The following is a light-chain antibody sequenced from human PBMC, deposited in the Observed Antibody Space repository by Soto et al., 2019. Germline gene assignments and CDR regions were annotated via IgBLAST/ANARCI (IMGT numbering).Light chain of an antibody. V-gene: IGLV4-69*01. Sequence: QPVLTQSPSASDSLGARVTLTCTGSSAHSSSAIAWHQQQPETGPPALMKLNSDDSHRKGDAVPDPCSGSSSGAELYITISSLQSEDEYYYYCQTWGISIDVFGGGTKLTVL. CDR1: SAHSSSA. CDR3: QTWGISIDV. CDR2: LNSDDSH. J-gene: IGLJ2*01.